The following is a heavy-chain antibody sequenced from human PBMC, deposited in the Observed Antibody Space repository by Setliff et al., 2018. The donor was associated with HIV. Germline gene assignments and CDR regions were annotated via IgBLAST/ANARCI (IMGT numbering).Heavy chain of an antibody. J-gene: IGHJ4*02. Sequence: GASVKVSCKASGYSFITYVVYWVRQAPGQRLEWMGWINAGNGKTKYAQKFQGRVTITRDTSASTAYMDLSRLRSEDTAVYYCAREPNVLQILEWFGHAYWGQGTLVTVSS. CDR2: INAGNGKT. D-gene: IGHD3-3*01. CDR3: AREPNVLQILEWFGHAY. CDR1: GYSFITYV. V-gene: IGHV1-3*01.